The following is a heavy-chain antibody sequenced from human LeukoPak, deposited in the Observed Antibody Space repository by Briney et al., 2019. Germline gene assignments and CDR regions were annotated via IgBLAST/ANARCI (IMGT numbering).Heavy chain of an antibody. CDR1: GYTFTSYG. CDR2: ISAYNGNT. V-gene: IGHV1-18*01. D-gene: IGHD2-2*01. Sequence: GASVKVSCKASGYTFTSYGITWVRQAPGQGLEWMGCISAYNGNTNYAQRLQGRVTMTTDRSTSTAYMELRSLRFDDTAVYYCARGPIIDIAIVPAADEYYYMDVWGKGTTVTVSS. CDR3: ARGPIIDIAIVPAADEYYYMDV. J-gene: IGHJ6*03.